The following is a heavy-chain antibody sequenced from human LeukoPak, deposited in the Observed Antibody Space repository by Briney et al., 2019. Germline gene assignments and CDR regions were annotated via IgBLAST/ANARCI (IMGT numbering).Heavy chain of an antibody. CDR1: GGTFSSYA. Sequence: SVKVSCKASGGTFSSYAISWVRQAPGQGLEWMGGIIPIFGTANYARKFQGRVTITADESTSTAYMELSSLRSEDTAVYYCARETAYCSGGSCLGNWFDPWGQGTLVTVSS. CDR3: ARETAYCSGGSCLGNWFDP. D-gene: IGHD2-15*01. J-gene: IGHJ5*02. V-gene: IGHV1-69*13. CDR2: IIPIFGTA.